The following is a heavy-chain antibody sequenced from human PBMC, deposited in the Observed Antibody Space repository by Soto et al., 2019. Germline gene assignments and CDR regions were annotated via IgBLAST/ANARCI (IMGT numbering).Heavy chain of an antibody. V-gene: IGHV4-4*02. D-gene: IGHD3-22*01. CDR1: GGSISSSNW. J-gene: IGHJ5*02. Sequence: SETLSLTCAVSGGSISSSNWWSWVRQPPGKGLEWIGEIYHSGSTNYNPSLKSRVTIPVDKSKNQFSLKLSSVTAADTAVYYCAREARYYYDSSGYRSYNWFDPWAREPWSPSPQ. CDR2: IYHSGST. CDR3: AREARYYYDSSGYRSYNWFDP.